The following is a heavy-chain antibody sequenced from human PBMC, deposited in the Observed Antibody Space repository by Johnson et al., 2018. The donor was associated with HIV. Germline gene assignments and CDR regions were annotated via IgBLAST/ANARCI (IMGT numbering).Heavy chain of an antibody. J-gene: IGHJ3*02. CDR2: ISWNSGSI. V-gene: IGHV3-9*01. CDR1: GFTFSSYA. CDR3: ARAGYAFDI. Sequence: VQLVESGGGVVQPGRSLRLSCAASGFTFSSYAMHWVRQAPGKGLEWVSGISWNSGSIGYADSVKGRFTISRDNAKNSLYLQMNSLRAEDTAVYYCARAGYAFDIWGQGTMVTVSS.